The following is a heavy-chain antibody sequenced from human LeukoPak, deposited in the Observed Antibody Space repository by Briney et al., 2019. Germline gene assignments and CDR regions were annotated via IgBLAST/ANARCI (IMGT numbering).Heavy chain of an antibody. CDR1: GYTFTGYY. J-gene: IGHJ4*02. V-gene: IGHV1-2*02. Sequence: ASVKVSCKASGYTFTGYYMHWVRQAPGQGLEWRGWINPKSGAADYAQQFRGRVTMTRDTSINTDYMEMKRVTSDDTAVYFCARGAEAETGPLDFWGQGTLVIVS. D-gene: IGHD6-13*01. CDR3: ARGAEAETGPLDF. CDR2: INPKSGAA.